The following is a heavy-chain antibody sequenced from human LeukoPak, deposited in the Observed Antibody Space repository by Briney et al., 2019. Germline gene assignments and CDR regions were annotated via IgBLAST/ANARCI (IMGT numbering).Heavy chain of an antibody. Sequence: SETLSLTCAVSGGSISSGGYYWSWIRQPAGKGLEWIGRIYTSGSTNYNPSLKSRVTMSVDTSKNQFSLKLSSVTAADTAVYYCARRYGGNSSWGQGTLVTVSS. V-gene: IGHV4-61*02. CDR3: ARRYGGNSS. CDR2: IYTSGST. CDR1: GGSISSGGYY. J-gene: IGHJ4*02. D-gene: IGHD2-21*02.